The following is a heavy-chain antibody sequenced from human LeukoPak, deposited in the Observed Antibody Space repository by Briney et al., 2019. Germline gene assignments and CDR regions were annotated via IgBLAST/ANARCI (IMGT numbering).Heavy chain of an antibody. CDR3: ARARPTDDYGDYGEGY. CDR2: INTNTGNP. Sequence: ASVKVSCKASGYTITSYNMNWVRQAPGQGLEWMGWINTNTGNPTYAQGFTGRFVFSLDTSFSTAYLQISSLKAEDTAVYYCARARPTDDYGDYGEGYWGQGTLVTVSS. CDR1: GYTITSYN. J-gene: IGHJ4*02. D-gene: IGHD4-17*01. V-gene: IGHV7-4-1*02.